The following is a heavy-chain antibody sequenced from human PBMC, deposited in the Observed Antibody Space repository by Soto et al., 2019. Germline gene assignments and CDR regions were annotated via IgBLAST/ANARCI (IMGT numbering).Heavy chain of an antibody. CDR1: GYTFTSYP. J-gene: IGHJ4*02. D-gene: IGHD3-22*01. Sequence: GASVKVSCKASGYTFTSYPMHWVRQAPGQGLEWMGWINAGNGDTKYSQKFQGRVTITRDTSANTAYMELSSLRSEDTAVFYCARDWTHYDSSGPGDYWGQGTLVTSPQ. CDR3: ARDWTHYDSSGPGDY. CDR2: INAGNGDT. V-gene: IGHV1-3*01.